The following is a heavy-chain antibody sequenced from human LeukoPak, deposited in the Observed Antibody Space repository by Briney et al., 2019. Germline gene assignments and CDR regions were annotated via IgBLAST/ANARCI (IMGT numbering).Heavy chain of an antibody. Sequence: GASVKVSCKASGGTFSSYAISWVRQAPGQGLEWMGRINPNSGGTNYAQKFQGRVTMTRDTSISTAYMELSRLRSDDTAVYYCAREGSSSEAYNWFDPWGQGTLVTVSS. J-gene: IGHJ5*02. CDR3: AREGSSSEAYNWFDP. CDR2: INPNSGGT. D-gene: IGHD6-6*01. CDR1: GGTFSSYA. V-gene: IGHV1-2*06.